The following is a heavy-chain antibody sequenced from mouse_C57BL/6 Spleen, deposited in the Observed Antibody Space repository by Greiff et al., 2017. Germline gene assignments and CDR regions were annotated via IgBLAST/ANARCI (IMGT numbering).Heavy chain of an antibody. D-gene: IGHD1-1*01. CDR1: GYTFTSYW. V-gene: IGHV1-52*01. CDR3: ARGTTVVPFDY. Sequence: QVQLQQPGAELVRPGSSVKLSCKASGYTFTSYWMHWVKQRPIQGLEWIGNIDPSDSETHYNQKFKDKATLTVDKSSSTAYMQLSSLTSEDSAVYYCARGTTVVPFDYWSQGTTLTVSS. CDR2: IDPSDSET. J-gene: IGHJ2*01.